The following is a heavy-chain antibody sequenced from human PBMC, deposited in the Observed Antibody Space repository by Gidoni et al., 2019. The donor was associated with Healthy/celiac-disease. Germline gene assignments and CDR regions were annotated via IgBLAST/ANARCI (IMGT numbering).Heavy chain of an antibody. CDR3: ARETIGLRGYYYYGMDV. Sequence: EVQLVESGGGLVKPGGSLRLSCAASGFTFSSYSMNWVRQAPGKGLEWVSSISSSSSYIYYADSVKGRFTISRDNAKNSLYLQMNSLRAEDTAVYYCARETIGLRGYYYYGMDVWGQGTTVTVSS. CDR1: GFTFSSYS. D-gene: IGHD3-16*01. J-gene: IGHJ6*02. CDR2: ISSSSSYI. V-gene: IGHV3-21*01.